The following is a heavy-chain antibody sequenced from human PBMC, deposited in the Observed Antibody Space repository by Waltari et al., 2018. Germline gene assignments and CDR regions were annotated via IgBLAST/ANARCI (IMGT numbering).Heavy chain of an antibody. CDR3: ARGPMEDQLLGRGTFDI. CDR2: IYYSGST. D-gene: IGHD2-2*01. Sequence: QVPLQESGPGLVKASLTLSLICAVSGGSTIRGDYYWIWIRQPPGKGLEWIGYIYYSGSTHYKPSLKSRVTISVDTSKNQFSLKLSSVTAADTAVYYCARGPMEDQLLGRGTFDIWGQGTVVTVSS. CDR1: GGSTIRGDYY. J-gene: IGHJ3*02. V-gene: IGHV4-30-4*08.